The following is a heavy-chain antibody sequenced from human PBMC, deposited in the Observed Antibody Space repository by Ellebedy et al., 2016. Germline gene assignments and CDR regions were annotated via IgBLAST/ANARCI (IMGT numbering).Heavy chain of an antibody. CDR1: GSSLNTHGVC. CDR2: IDWTDQK. D-gene: IGHD1-26*01. J-gene: IGHJ4*02. V-gene: IGHV2-70*11. CDR3: ARNDGNSARYYVFDS. Sequence: SGPTLVKPTQTLTLTCTFSGSSLNTHGVCVSWIRHTPGKALEWLARIDWTDQKYYSTSLNSRLTISKDTSKNEVVLVMTNMDPVDTGTYYCARNDGNSARYYVFDSWGQGTLVTVSS.